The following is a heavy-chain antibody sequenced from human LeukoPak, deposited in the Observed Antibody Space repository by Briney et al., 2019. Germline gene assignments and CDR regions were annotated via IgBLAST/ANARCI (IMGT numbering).Heavy chain of an antibody. CDR3: ARADYGSGSYFFDY. Sequence: GGSLILSCAASGFTFSSYAMSWVRRAPGKGLEWVSAISGSGGSTYYADSGKGRFPISRYNSKNPLYLQMNSLTAEDTAVYYCARADYGSGSYFFDYWGQGTLVTVSS. V-gene: IGHV3-23*01. J-gene: IGHJ4*02. D-gene: IGHD3-10*01. CDR1: GFTFSSYA. CDR2: ISGSGGST.